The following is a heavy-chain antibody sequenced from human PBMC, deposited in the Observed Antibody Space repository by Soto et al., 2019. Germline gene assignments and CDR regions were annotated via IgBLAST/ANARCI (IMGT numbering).Heavy chain of an antibody. Sequence: QLQESGPGLVMPSQTLSLTCTVSGASINNNDYYWRWIRQTPGKGLEWIGYVYYSGSTDYIPSLKSRLSMSIDKSQNQFTLKLNSVTAADTATYYFARMSYFYDKWYFDLWGRGTLVTVSS. CDR2: VYYSGST. V-gene: IGHV4-30-4*01. D-gene: IGHD3-22*01. J-gene: IGHJ2*01. CDR1: GASINNNDYY. CDR3: ARMSYFYDKWYFDL.